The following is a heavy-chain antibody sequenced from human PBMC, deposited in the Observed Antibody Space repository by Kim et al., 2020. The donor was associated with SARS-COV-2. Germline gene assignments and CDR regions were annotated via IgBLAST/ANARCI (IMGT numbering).Heavy chain of an antibody. CDR3: AKGRGVVVSFDY. CDR2: IYSGGSST. J-gene: IGHJ4*02. V-gene: IGHV3-23*03. CDR1: GFTFSSYA. D-gene: IGHD2-15*01. Sequence: GGSLRLSCAASGFTFSSYAMSWVRQAPGKGLEWVSVIYSGGSSTYYADSVKGRFTISRDNSKNTLYLQMNSLRAEDTAVYYCAKGRGVVVSFDYWGQGTLVTVSS.